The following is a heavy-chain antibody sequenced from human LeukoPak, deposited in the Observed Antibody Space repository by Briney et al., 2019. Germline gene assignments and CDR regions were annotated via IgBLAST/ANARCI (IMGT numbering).Heavy chain of an antibody. CDR3: ARVGSSGWYVHPTLDY. V-gene: IGHV1-2*02. CDR2: INPNSGDT. D-gene: IGHD6-19*01. Sequence: ASVKVSCKASGYTFTSYGISWVRQAPGQGLEWMGWINPNSGDTNYAQKFQGRVTVTRDTSISTAYMEPSSLRSDDTAVYYCARVGSSGWYVHPTLDYWGQGTLVTVSS. CDR1: GYTFTSYG. J-gene: IGHJ4*02.